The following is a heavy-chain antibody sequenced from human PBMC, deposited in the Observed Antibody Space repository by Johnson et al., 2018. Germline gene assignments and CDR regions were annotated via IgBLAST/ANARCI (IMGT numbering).Heavy chain of an antibody. Sequence: VQLVQSGGGLVQPGGSLRLSCAASGFTFSSYSMNWVRQAPGKGLEWVSSISSSSSYIYYADSVKGRFTISRDKSKNTLYLQRNSRRPEDTAVYYCAREGYQYMDVWGKGTTVTVSS. D-gene: IGHD6-13*01. J-gene: IGHJ6*03. CDR2: ISSSSSYI. CDR3: AREGYQYMDV. V-gene: IGHV3-21*01. CDR1: GFTFSSYS.